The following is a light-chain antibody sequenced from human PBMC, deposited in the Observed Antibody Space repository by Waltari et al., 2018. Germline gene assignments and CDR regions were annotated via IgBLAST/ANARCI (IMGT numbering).Light chain of an antibody. V-gene: IGLV2-14*01. CDR1: SDTVGGYNI. CDR2: EVS. Sequence: QPALTQPASVSGPPGPSITLPATGPSDTVGGYNIVSCSQKHPGKAPKLMIYEVSNRPSGVSNRFSGSKSGNTASLTISGLQAEDEADYYCSSYTSSSTLDYVFGTGTKVTVL. J-gene: IGLJ1*01. CDR3: SSYTSSSTLDYV.